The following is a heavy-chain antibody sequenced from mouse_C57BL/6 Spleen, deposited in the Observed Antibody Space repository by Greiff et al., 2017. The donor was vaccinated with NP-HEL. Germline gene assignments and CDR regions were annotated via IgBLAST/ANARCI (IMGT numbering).Heavy chain of an antibody. CDR2: INPYNGGT. D-gene: IGHD2-10*02. Sequence: VQLQQSGPVLVKPGASVKMSCKASGYTFTDYYMNWVKQSHGKSLEWIGVINPYNGGTSYNQKLKGKATLTVDKSSSTAYMELNSLTSEDSAVYYCARRGYDYDAMDYWGQGTSVTVSS. CDR1: GYTFTDYY. V-gene: IGHV1-19*01. CDR3: ARRGYDYDAMDY. J-gene: IGHJ4*01.